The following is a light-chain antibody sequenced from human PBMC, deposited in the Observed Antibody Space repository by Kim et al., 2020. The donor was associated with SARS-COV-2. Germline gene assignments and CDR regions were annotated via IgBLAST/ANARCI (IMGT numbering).Light chain of an antibody. V-gene: IGLV2-14*03. CDR3: SSHTTSSTYV. J-gene: IGLJ1*01. CDR2: DVS. CDR1: SSDFSYYNS. Sequence: GPSVTISCTGTSSDFSYYNSVAWYQQHPGKAPKRIIYDVSERASGVSNRFSGSQSDNTASLTISGLRAEDEADYYCSSHTTSSTYVFGSGTKVTVL.